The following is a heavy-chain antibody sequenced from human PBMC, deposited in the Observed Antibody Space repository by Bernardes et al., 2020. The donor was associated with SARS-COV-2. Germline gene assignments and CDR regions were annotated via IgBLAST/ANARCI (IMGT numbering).Heavy chain of an antibody. D-gene: IGHD1-26*01. J-gene: IGHJ4*02. CDR1: GFTFISYA. Sequence: GSLILSCRASGFTFISYAMGWVRQAPGKGLEWVSTVTGSGDGTYYVDSVKSRFTISRDNSKNTLYLQMNSLRAEDTAVYYCAKQGRVNTGSFDYWGQGTLVTVSS. CDR2: VTGSGDGT. CDR3: AKQGRVNTGSFDY. V-gene: IGHV3-23*01.